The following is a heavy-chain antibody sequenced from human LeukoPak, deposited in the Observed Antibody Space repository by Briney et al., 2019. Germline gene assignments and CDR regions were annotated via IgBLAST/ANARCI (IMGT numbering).Heavy chain of an antibody. CDR3: ARDFSPYYYYGMDV. CDR2: IHSDGSST. CDR1: GFTFSNYW. V-gene: IGHV3-74*01. J-gene: IGHJ6*02. D-gene: IGHD3-3*01. Sequence: HAGGSLRLSCAASGFTFSNYWMHWVRQAPGKGLVWVSRIHSDGSSTTSADSVKGRFTISRDNAKNSLYLQMNSLRDEDTAVYYCARDFSPYYYYGMDVWGQGTTVTVSS.